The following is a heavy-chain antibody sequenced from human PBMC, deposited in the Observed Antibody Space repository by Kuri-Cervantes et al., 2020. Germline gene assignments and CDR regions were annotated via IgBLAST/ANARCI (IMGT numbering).Heavy chain of an antibody. J-gene: IGHJ6*03. Sequence: GESLKISCAASGFTVSSNYMSWVRQAPGKGLEWVSVIYSGGSTYYADSVKGRFTISRHNSKNTLYLQMNSLRAEDTAVYYCAREVCGGDCYEGYYYYYMDVWGKGTTVTVSS. CDR3: AREVCGGDCYEGYYYYYMDV. CDR2: IYSGGST. V-gene: IGHV3-53*04. CDR1: GFTVSSNY. D-gene: IGHD2-21*02.